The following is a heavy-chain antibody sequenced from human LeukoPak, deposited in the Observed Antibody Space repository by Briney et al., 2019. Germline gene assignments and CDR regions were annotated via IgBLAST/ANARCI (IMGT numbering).Heavy chain of an antibody. D-gene: IGHD3-22*01. V-gene: IGHV1-69*05. CDR2: IIPIFGTA. CDR1: GGTFSSYA. CDR3: ARESGYDSSGYVDY. J-gene: IGHJ4*02. Sequence: GSSVKVSCKASGGTFSSYATSWVRQAPGQGLEWMGGIIPIFGTANYAQKFQGRVTITTDESTSTAYMELSSLRSEDTAVYYCARESGYDSSGYVDYWGQGTLVTVSS.